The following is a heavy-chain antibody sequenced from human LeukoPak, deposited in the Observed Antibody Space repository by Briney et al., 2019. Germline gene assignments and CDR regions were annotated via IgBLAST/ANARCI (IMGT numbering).Heavy chain of an antibody. Sequence: PSETLSLTCAVYGGSFSGXXXXXXRXPPGKGLXXXXXINHSGSTNYNPSLKSRVTISVDTSKNQFSLKMSSVTAADTAVYYCARESDYYDSSGYPGSNWGQGSLVTVSS. CDR2: INHSGST. CDR3: ARESDYYDSSGYPGSN. D-gene: IGHD3-22*01. V-gene: IGHV4-34*01. CDR1: GGSFSGXX. J-gene: IGHJ4*02.